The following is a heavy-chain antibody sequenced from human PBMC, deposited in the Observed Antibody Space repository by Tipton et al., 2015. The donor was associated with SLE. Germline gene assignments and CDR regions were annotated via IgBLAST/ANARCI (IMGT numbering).Heavy chain of an antibody. CDR1: GGSFSAYY. D-gene: IGHD6-19*01. CDR2: MHYGGGT. J-gene: IGHJ4*02. CDR3: ARDARYSSRRDFDS. Sequence: TLSLTCAVYGGSFSAYYWGWIRQPPGKGLEWIGSMHYGGGTFFNPSLESRVTISLDTSKNQFSLRLTSVTAADTAVYYCARDARYSSRRDFDSWGQGTLVTVSS. V-gene: IGHV4-34*01.